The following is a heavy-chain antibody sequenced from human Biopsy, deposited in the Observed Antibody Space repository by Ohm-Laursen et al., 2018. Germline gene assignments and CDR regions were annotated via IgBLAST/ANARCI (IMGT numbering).Heavy chain of an antibody. CDR1: GFAFESTA. CDR2: ISWNSYII. Sequence: SLRLSCAASGFAFESTAMHWVRQAPGKGLEWVSGISWNSYIIDYADSVTGRFTVSRDNAKKSLYLQMSTLTAADTAVYFCAKGGSSYGFGSFNIFHKYATDVRGQGTTVTVSS. CDR3: AKGGSSYGFGSFNIFHKYATDV. D-gene: IGHD3-10*01. V-gene: IGHV3-9*01. J-gene: IGHJ6*02.